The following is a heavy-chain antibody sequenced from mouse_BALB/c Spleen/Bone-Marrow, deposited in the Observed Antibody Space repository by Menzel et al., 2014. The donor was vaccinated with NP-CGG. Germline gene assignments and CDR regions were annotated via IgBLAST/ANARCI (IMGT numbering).Heavy chain of an antibody. V-gene: IGHV1-4*01. CDR2: INPSSGYT. CDR1: GYTFTTYT. CDR3: AKRDIYYGYDGNAMDY. Sequence: VKVVESGAELARPGASVKMSCKASGYTFTTYTMHWVKQRPGQGLEWIGYINPSSGYTNYNQKFKDKATLTADKSSSTAYMQLSSLTSEDSAVYFCAKRDIYYGYDGNAMDYWGQGTSVTVSS. D-gene: IGHD2-2*01. J-gene: IGHJ4*01.